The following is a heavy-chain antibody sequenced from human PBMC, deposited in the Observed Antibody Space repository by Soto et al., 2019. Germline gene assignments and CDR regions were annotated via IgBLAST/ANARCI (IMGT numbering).Heavy chain of an antibody. CDR2: TYWDDDN. J-gene: IGHJ4*02. CDR3: AHRRGVYNWDDGYFDY. CDR1: GFSISTSGVG. V-gene: IGHV2-5*02. D-gene: IGHD1-20*01. Sequence: QITLKESGPPLVKPTETLTLTCSFSGFSISTSGVGVGWIRQPPGKALEWLAFTYWDDDNRYNPFLKSRLTVAKDSSKSLVVLLMTNMDPVDTATYYCAHRRGVYNWDDGYFDYWGQGTLVTVSS.